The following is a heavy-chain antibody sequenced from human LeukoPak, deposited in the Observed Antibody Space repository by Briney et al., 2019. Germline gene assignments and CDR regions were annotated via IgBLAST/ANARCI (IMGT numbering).Heavy chain of an antibody. CDR3: ARDGNYVVY. CDR2: IYSGGNT. D-gene: IGHD3-16*01. Sequence: GGSLRLSCAASGFTASSNYMSWVRQAPGKGLEWVSIIYSGGNTYYADSVKGRFTISRDNSKNTLYLQMDSLRAEDTAVYYCARDGNYVVYWGQGTLVTVSS. J-gene: IGHJ4*02. CDR1: GFTASSNY. V-gene: IGHV3-53*01.